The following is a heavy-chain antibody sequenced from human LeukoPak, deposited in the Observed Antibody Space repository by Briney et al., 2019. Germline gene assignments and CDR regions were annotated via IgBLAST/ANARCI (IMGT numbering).Heavy chain of an antibody. CDR2: ISGSGGNT. D-gene: IGHD3-3*01. V-gene: IGHV3-23*01. CDR3: AKGLIRWSPPRFDY. CDR1: GFTFSSYA. J-gene: IGHJ4*02. Sequence: GGSLRLSCAASGFTFSSYAMSWVRQAPGKGLEWVSSISGSGGNTYYADSVKGRFTISRDNAKNTLYLQMNSLRAEDTAVYYCAKGLIRWSPPRFDYWGQGSMVTVSS.